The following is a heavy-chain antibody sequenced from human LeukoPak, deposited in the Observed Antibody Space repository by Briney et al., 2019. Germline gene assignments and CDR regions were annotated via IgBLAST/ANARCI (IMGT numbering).Heavy chain of an antibody. CDR2: ISGSGGST. D-gene: IGHD2-8*01. Sequence: GGSLRLSCAGSGFGFSGYWMSWVRQAPGKGLEWVSAISGSGGSTYYADSVKGRFTISRDNSKNTLYLQMNSLRAEDTAVYYCAKGHDIVLMVYAIPADYWGQGTLVTVSS. J-gene: IGHJ4*02. V-gene: IGHV3-23*01. CDR3: AKGHDIVLMVYAIPADY. CDR1: GFGFSGYW.